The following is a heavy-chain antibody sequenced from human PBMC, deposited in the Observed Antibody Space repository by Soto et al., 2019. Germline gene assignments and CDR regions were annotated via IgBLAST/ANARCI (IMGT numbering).Heavy chain of an antibody. J-gene: IGHJ4*02. CDR3: ARVVRYFDWAHFDY. CDR2: ISAYNGNT. CDR1: GYAFTSYG. V-gene: IGHV1-18*01. Sequence: ASVKVSCKASGYAFTSYGISWVRQAPGQGLEWMGWISAYNGNTNYAQKLQGRVTMTTDTSTSTAYMELRSLRSDDTAVYYCARVVRYFDWAHFDYWGQGTLVPVSP. D-gene: IGHD3-9*01.